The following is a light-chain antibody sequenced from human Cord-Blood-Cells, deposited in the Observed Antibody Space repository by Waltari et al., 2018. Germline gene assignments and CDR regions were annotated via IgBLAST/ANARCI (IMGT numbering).Light chain of an antibody. J-gene: IGLJ1*01. CDR1: SSDVVGYNY. CDR2: DVS. V-gene: IGLV2-14*01. CDR3: SSYTSSSTYV. Sequence: QSALTQPASVSGSPGQSITISCTGTSSDVVGYNYVSWYQQHPGKAPKLVIYDVSKRRSGVSNRFSGSKSGNTASLTISGIQAEDEADYYCSSYTSSSTYVFGTGTKVTVL.